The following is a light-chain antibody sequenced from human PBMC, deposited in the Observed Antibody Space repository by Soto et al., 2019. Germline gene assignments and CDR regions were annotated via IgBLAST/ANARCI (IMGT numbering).Light chain of an antibody. CDR1: QSVRSRY. Sequence: EIVLTQSTGTLSLSPGERATLSCRASQSVRSRYLAWYQQKPGQAPRLLIYGASSRATGIPDRFSGSGSGTDFTLTITRLEPEDFAVYYCQQYGGSPPVTFGQGTKLEIK. CDR2: GAS. CDR3: QQYGGSPPVT. J-gene: IGKJ2*01. V-gene: IGKV3-20*01.